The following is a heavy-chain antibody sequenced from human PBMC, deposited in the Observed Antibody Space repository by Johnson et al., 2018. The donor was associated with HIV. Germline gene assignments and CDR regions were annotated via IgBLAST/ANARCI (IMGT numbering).Heavy chain of an antibody. V-gene: IGHV3-66*03. Sequence: VQLVESGGGSIQPGGSLRLSCAASGFTVSSNHMRWVRQAPGKGLEWVSVIYSGGSTYYADSVKGRFTISRDSSKNTLYLEMNSLRAEDTAVYYCAKNGGVGGGSSNGAFDIWGQGTMVTVSS. CDR3: AKNGGVGGGSSNGAFDI. J-gene: IGHJ3*02. D-gene: IGHD2-15*01. CDR2: IYSGGST. CDR1: GFTVSSNH.